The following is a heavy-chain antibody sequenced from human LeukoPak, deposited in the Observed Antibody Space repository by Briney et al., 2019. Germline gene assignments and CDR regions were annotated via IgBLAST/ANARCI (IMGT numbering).Heavy chain of an antibody. Sequence: GGSLRLSCAASGFTFSSYSMNWVRQAPGKGLEWVSYISNTISYADSVMGRFTISRDNAKTSLYLQMNSLRAEDTAVYYCAKGYGWEASYYYYYMDVWGTGTTVTITS. CDR2: ISNTI. D-gene: IGHD1-26*01. J-gene: IGHJ6*03. CDR1: GFTFSSYS. V-gene: IGHV3-48*01. CDR3: AKGYGWEASYYYYYMDV.